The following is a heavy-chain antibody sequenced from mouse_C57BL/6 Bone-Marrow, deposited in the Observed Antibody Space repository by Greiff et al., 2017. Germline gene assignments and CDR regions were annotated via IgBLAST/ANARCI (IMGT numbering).Heavy chain of an antibody. J-gene: IGHJ2*01. CDR1: GYTFTSYW. CDR2: IDPNSGGT. CDR3: AITGWLLPYYCDF. V-gene: IGHV1-72*01. D-gene: IGHD2-3*01. Sequence: VQLQQPGAELVKPGASVKLSCKASGYTFTSYWMHWVKQRPGRGLEWIGRIDPNSGGTKYNEKFKCKATLTVDKPSSTAYMQLSSLTSEDSAVYYCAITGWLLPYYCDFWGQGTTLTVSS.